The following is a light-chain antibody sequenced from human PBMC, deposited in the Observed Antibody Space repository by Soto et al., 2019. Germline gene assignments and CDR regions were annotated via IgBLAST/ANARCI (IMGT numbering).Light chain of an antibody. V-gene: IGLV2-23*02. CDR1: SSDVGSYNL. Sequence: QSVLTQPASVSGSPGQSITISCTGTSSDVGSYNLVSWYQQHPGKAPELIIYEVSERPSGVSHRFSGSKTGNTASLTISGLQAEDEADYYCCSYATPRLFGGGTQLTVL. CDR3: CSYATPRL. J-gene: IGLJ2*01. CDR2: EVS.